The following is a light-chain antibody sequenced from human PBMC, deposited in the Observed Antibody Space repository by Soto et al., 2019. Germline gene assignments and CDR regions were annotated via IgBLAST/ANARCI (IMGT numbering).Light chain of an antibody. CDR3: QKHNTAPWT. CDR1: QGISKY. CDR2: ATS. V-gene: IGKV1-27*01. Sequence: DIQMTQFPSSLSASVGDRVTVTCRASQGISKYVAWYQQKPGKVPKLLIYATSTLQSEVPSRFSASGSGTDFTLTISSLQPEDVATYYCQKHNTAPWTCGQGTKVEI. J-gene: IGKJ1*01.